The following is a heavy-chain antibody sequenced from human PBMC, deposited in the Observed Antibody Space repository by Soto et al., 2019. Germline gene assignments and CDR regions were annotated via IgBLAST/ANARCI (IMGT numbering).Heavy chain of an antibody. V-gene: IGHV1-18*01. D-gene: IGHD6-13*01. J-gene: IGHJ6*02. Sequence: ASVKVSCKACGYTFTSYGISCVRQAPGQGLEWMGWVSAYNGNTNYAQKLQGRVTMTTDTSTSTAYMELRSLRSDDTAVYYCASGYSSSWYRISSGYYGMDVWGQGTTVTVSS. CDR3: ASGYSSSWYRISSGYYGMDV. CDR1: GYTFTSYG. CDR2: VSAYNGNT.